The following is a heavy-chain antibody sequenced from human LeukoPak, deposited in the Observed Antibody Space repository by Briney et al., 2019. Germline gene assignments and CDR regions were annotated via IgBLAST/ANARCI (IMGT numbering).Heavy chain of an antibody. CDR1: GYTFTSYG. V-gene: IGHV1-18*01. D-gene: IGHD1-26*01. J-gene: IGHJ4*02. CDR2: ISAYNGNT. Sequence: ASVKVSCKASGYTFTSYGISWVRQAPGQGLEWMGWISAYNGNTNYAQKLQGRVTMTTDTSTSTAYMELRSLRSDDTAVYYCARDRGVGGVGATGYWGQGTLVTVSS. CDR3: ARDRGVGGVGATGY.